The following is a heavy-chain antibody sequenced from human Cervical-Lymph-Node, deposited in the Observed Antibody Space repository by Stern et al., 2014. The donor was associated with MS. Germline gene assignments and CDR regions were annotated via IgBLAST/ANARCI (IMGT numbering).Heavy chain of an antibody. V-gene: IGHV1-46*01. D-gene: IGHD3-10*01. CDR1: GYNFTNNF. Sequence: QVQLVQSGAEVKKPGASVKVSCKASGYNFTNNFMNWVRQAPGQGLEWMGVITPRDGSAGSAEKFRSRVTMTRDTSTSTFYMELRTLRPDDTAVYYCARGRFNMVRGLGSLPFSAFDIWGQGTLVSVS. J-gene: IGHJ3*02. CDR2: ITPRDGSA. CDR3: ARGRFNMVRGLGSLPFSAFDI.